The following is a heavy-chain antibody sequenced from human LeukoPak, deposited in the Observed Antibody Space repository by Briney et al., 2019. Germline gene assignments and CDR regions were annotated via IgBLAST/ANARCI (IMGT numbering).Heavy chain of an antibody. J-gene: IGHJ4*02. V-gene: IGHV1-2*02. CDR1: GYTLTGCY. CDR2: INPNSGGT. Sequence: GASVKVSCKASGYTLTGCYMHWVRQAPGQGLEWMGWINPNSGGTNYAQKFQGRVTMTRDTSISTAYMELSRLRSDDTAVYYCARVMSNPRYYFDYWGQGTLVTVSS. CDR3: ARVMSNPRYYFDY. D-gene: IGHD3-16*01.